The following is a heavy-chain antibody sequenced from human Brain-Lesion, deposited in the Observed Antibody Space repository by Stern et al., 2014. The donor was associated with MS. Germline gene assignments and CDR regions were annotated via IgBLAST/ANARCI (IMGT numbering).Heavy chain of an antibody. CDR1: RYRFTSNW. CDR3: ARRGDSSSSGFDY. Sequence: EVQLVESGPEVKKPGESLKISCTGSRYRFTSNWIGRVRQRPGQGLERMGIIWPGDSDTRYSPSFQVQVTISADKSISTAYLQWSSLQASDTAMYYCARRGDSSSSGFDYWGQGTLVIVSS. CDR2: IWPGDSDT. J-gene: IGHJ4*02. V-gene: IGHV5-51*01. D-gene: IGHD6-6*01.